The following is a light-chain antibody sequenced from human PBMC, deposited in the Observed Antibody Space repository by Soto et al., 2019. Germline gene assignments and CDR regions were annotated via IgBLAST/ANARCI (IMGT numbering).Light chain of an antibody. Sequence: ETVLTQSPGTLSLSPGERATLSCRASQSVSNNYLAWYLQKPGQAPRLLIYGASSRATGIPDRFSGSGSGTDFNLTITRLEPEDFAVYYCQQYGNSPSTFGQGTRLEI. CDR3: QQYGNSPST. CDR2: GAS. J-gene: IGKJ5*01. CDR1: QSVSNNY. V-gene: IGKV3-20*01.